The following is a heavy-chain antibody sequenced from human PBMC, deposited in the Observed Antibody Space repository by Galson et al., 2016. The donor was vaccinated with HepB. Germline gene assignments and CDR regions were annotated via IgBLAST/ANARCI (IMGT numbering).Heavy chain of an antibody. Sequence: SLRLSCAASGFTFRHYWIHWVRQAPGKGLVWVSRINSDGSSTTYADSVKGRFTISRDNAKNTLYPQMNSLRAEDTAVYYCARDLYGAGGWANVALDIWGQGTMVIVSS. CDR1: GFTFRHYW. V-gene: IGHV3-74*03. CDR2: INSDGSST. D-gene: IGHD6-19*01. J-gene: IGHJ3*02. CDR3: ARDLYGAGGWANVALDI.